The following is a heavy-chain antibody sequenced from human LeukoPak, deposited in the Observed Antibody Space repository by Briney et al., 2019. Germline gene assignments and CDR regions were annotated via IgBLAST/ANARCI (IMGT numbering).Heavy chain of an antibody. CDR2: ISGIGGST. J-gene: IGHJ6*02. V-gene: IGHV3-23*01. CDR3: AKDGPPGIAAAGTFFMSYYYFYGMDV. D-gene: IGHD6-13*01. Sequence: GSLRLSCAASGFTFSSYAMSWVRQAPGKGLEWVSAISGIGGSTYYADSVKGRFTTSIENSKSTLYLQMDSLRAEDTALYYCAKDGPPGIAAAGTFFMSYYYFYGMDVWGQGTTVTVSS. CDR1: GFTFSSYA.